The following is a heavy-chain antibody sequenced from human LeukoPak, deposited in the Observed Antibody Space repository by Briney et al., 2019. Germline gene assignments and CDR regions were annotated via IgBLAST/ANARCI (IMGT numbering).Heavy chain of an antibody. Sequence: SETLSLTCTVSGGSLSSYYWNWIRQPPGKGLEWIGYIYYSGSTTYSPSLKSRATMSVDTSKNQLSLRLSSVTAADTAVYYCASRPISVDIFDYWGQGTLVTVSS. J-gene: IGHJ4*02. V-gene: IGHV4-59*08. CDR2: IYYSGST. CDR3: ASRPISVDIFDY. CDR1: GGSLSSYY. D-gene: IGHD6-19*01.